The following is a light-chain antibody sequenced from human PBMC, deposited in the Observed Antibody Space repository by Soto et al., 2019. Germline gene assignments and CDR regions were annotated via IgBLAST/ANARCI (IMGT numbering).Light chain of an antibody. J-gene: IGKJ4*02. CDR1: QTINAY. CDR2: AAS. Sequence: DIQMTQSPSSLSASVGDRVSITCRAGQTINAYLNWYQVKPGKAPRLLIYAASTLQSEVPSRFSGSGSGTEFTLTISSLQPEDFATYYCQQRYRPPLTFGGGTKVEIK. V-gene: IGKV1-39*01. CDR3: QQRYRPPLT.